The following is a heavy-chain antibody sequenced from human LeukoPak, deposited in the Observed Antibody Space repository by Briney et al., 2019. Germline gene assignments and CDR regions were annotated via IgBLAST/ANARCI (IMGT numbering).Heavy chain of an antibody. J-gene: IGHJ6*03. Sequence: GGSLRLSCAASGFTFSSYSMNWVRQAPGKGLEWVSSISSSSSYIYYADSVKGRFTISRDNAKNSLYLQMNSLRAEDTVVYYCARDQDYHYMDVWGKGTTVTVSS. CDR1: GFTFSSYS. CDR2: ISSSSSYI. CDR3: ARDQDYHYMDV. V-gene: IGHV3-21*01.